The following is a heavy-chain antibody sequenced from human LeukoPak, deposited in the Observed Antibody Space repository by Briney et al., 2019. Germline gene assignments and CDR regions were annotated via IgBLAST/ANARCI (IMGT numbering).Heavy chain of an antibody. D-gene: IGHD7-27*01. Sequence: SETLSLTCAVSGGSISSSNWWSWVRQPPGKGLEWIGEIYHSGSTNYNPSLKSRVTISVDTSKNQFSVKMYSVTAADTAVFYCARQRGWGCGSYFDYWGRGTLVTVSS. CDR2: IYHSGST. CDR1: GGSISSSNW. V-gene: IGHV4-4*02. CDR3: ARQRGWGCGSYFDY. J-gene: IGHJ4*02.